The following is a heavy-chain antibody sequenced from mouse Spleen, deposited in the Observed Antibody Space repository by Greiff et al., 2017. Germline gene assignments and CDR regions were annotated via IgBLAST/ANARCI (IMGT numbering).Heavy chain of an antibody. CDR2: INPSTGYT. V-gene: IGHV1-7*01. CDR1: GYTFTSYW. J-gene: IGHJ2*01. Sequence: QVQLKESGAELAKPGASVKMSCKASGYTFTSYWMHWVKQRPGQGLEWIGYINPSTGYTEYNQKFKDKATLTADKSSSTAYMQLSSLTSEDSAVYYCARDYYGSFDYWGQGTTLTVSS. D-gene: IGHD1-1*01. CDR3: ARDYYGSFDY.